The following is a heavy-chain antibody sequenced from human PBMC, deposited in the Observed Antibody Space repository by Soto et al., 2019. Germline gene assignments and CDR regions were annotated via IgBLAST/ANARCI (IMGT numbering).Heavy chain of an antibody. J-gene: IGHJ4*02. V-gene: IGHV3-53*02. CDR3: ARYVIAVAGSADY. CDR1: AFTVRSNY. D-gene: IGHD6-19*01. Sequence: EVQLVETGGGLVQPGGSLRLSCAASAFTVRSNYLSWVRQAPGKGLEWVSALSSDGGAYYTDSVKGRFAISRDNSKNTLYLQMDSLTAEDTAVYYCARYVIAVAGSADYWGQGTLVTVSS. CDR2: LSSDGGA.